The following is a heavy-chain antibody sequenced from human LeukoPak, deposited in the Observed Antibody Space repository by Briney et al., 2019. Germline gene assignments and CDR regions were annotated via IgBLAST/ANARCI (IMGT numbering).Heavy chain of an antibody. J-gene: IGHJ5*01. CDR3: AKPRSRGLAVTADWFDP. Sequence: GGSLRLSCAASGFAFSFYAMSWLRHPPRPGLEWVSTINANSGTTSYSASVRGRFTISRDNSKNTLYLQLNTLRAEDTALYHCAKPRSRGLAVTADWFDPWGQGTLVVVSS. V-gene: IGHV3-23*01. CDR2: INANSGTT. CDR1: GFAFSFYA. D-gene: IGHD6-19*01.